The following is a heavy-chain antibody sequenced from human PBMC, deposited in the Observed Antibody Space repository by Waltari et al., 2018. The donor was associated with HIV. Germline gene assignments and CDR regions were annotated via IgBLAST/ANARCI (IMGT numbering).Heavy chain of an antibody. CDR1: GFTFSSSW. V-gene: IGHV3-7*01. J-gene: IGHJ4*02. D-gene: IGHD1-26*01. CDR2: IKQDGSEK. CDR3: ARRRGSYCLDY. Sequence: EGQLVESGGGLVQPGGSLRLSCAASGFTFSSSWMSWVRQAPGKGLEWVANIKQDGSEKYYVDSVKGRFTISRDNAKNSLYLQMNSLRAEDTAVYFCARRRGSYCLDYWGQGTLVTVSS.